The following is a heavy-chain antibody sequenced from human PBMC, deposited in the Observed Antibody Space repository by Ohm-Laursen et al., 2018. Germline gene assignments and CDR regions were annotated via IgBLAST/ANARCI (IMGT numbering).Heavy chain of an antibody. CDR2: ISWNSGSI. D-gene: IGHD3-22*01. Sequence: SLRLSCSATGFTFDDYAMHWVRHAPGKGLEWVSGISWNSGSIGYADSVKGRFTISRDNAENSLYLRMNSLRAEDTALYYCAKGNYDNNSRGAFHIWGQGTMVTVSS. J-gene: IGHJ3*02. CDR3: AKGNYDNNSRGAFHI. V-gene: IGHV3-9*01. CDR1: GFTFDDYA.